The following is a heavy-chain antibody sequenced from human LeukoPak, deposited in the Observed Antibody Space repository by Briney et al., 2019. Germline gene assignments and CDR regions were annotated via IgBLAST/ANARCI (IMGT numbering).Heavy chain of an antibody. J-gene: IGHJ1*01. D-gene: IGHD4-17*01. CDR3: AKTPAAGDYPQAEFFQH. Sequence: EGSLRLSCAASGFTFSSYGMHWVRQAPGKGLEWVAVISYAGSNENYANSVRGRFTISRDNSRNTLYLQMNSLRAEDTAVYYCAKTPAAGDYPQAEFFQHWGQGTLVTVSS. CDR1: GFTFSSYG. V-gene: IGHV3-30*18. CDR2: ISYAGSNE.